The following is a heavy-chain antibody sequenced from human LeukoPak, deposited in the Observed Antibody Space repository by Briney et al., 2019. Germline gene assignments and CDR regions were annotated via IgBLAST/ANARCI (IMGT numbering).Heavy chain of an antibody. Sequence: ASVKVSCKASGGTLNNYAISWVRQAPGQGLEWMGGTIPIFGTINHAQKFQGRVTITTDESTSTAYMELSSLGSEDTAVYYCAGDLVQATNGFAYWGQGTLVTVSS. CDR3: AGDLVQATNGFAY. CDR1: GGTLNNYA. D-gene: IGHD2-8*01. CDR2: TIPIFGTI. V-gene: IGHV1-69*05. J-gene: IGHJ4*02.